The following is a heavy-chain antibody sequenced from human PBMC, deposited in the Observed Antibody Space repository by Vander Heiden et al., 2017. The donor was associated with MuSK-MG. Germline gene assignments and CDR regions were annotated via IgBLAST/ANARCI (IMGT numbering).Heavy chain of an antibody. CDR1: CDSIISSTYY. CDR2: IYYSGST. D-gene: IGHD3-3*02. V-gene: IGHV4-39*01. J-gene: IGHJ4*02. Sequence: QLQLHESGPGLVKPSETLSLPCTVPCDSIISSTYYWGCVRQPPGKGLEGIGSIYYSGSTYYNPSLKSRVTISVDTSKNQFSLKLSSVTAADTAVYFCARHSWGIYPFDYWGQGTLVTVSS. CDR3: ARHSWGIYPFDY.